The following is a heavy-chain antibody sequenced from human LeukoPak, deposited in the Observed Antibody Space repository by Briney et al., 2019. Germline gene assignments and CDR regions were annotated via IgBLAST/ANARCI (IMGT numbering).Heavy chain of an antibody. CDR2: ISYDGSNK. V-gene: IGHV3-30*03. CDR1: GFTLSSYG. Sequence: GRSLRLSCAASGFTLSSYGMHWVRQAPGKGLEWVAIISYDGSNKYYGDSVKGRFTISRDNSKNTLYLQMNSLRAEDAAVYYCARCRGEWNYYHYGMDVWGQGTTVTVSS. D-gene: IGHD2-15*01. CDR3: ARCRGEWNYYHYGMDV. J-gene: IGHJ6*02.